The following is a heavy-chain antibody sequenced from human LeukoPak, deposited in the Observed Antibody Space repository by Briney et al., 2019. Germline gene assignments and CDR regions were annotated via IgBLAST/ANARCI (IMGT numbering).Heavy chain of an antibody. Sequence: GGSLRLSCAASGFTFSSYWMSWVRQAPGKGLEWVANIKQDGSEKYYVGSVKGRFTISRGNAKNSLYLQMNSLRAEDTAVYYCARVDYYDSSGYYGYYYGMDVWGQGTTVTVSS. J-gene: IGHJ6*02. CDR3: ARVDYYDSSGYYGYYYGMDV. CDR1: GFTFSSYW. V-gene: IGHV3-7*01. D-gene: IGHD3-22*01. CDR2: IKQDGSEK.